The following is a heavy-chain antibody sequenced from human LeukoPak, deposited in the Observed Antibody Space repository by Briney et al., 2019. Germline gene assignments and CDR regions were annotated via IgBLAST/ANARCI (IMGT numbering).Heavy chain of an antibody. CDR1: GGSISSGSYY. J-gene: IGHJ4*02. CDR2: IYTSGST. D-gene: IGHD3-22*01. CDR3: ASTDYYDSSGYDY. V-gene: IGHV4-61*02. Sequence: SETLSLTCTVSGGSISSGSYYWSWIRQPAGKGLEWIGRIYTSGSTNYNPSLKSRVTISVDTPKNQFSLKLSSVTAADTAVYYCASTDYYDSSGYDYWGQGTLVTVSS.